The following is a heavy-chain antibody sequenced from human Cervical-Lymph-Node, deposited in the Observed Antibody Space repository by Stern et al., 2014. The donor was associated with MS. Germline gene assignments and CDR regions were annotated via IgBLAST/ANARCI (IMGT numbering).Heavy chain of an antibody. CDR2: IITKFDTP. D-gene: IGHD3-10*01. CDR3: ARAYTYYSNSAGY. V-gene: IGHV1-69*01. J-gene: IGHJ4*02. Sequence: HVQLEQSGAEVKKPGSSVQVSCKASGGTFSSYEITWGRQAPGQGLEWIGGIITKFDTPTYAQKFQDRVTISADESTNTAYLELNGLKSDDTAIYFCARAYTYYSNSAGYWGQGTLVTVSA. CDR1: GGTFSSYE.